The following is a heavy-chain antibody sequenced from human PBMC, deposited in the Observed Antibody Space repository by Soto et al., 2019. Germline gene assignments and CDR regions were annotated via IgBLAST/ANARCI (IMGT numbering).Heavy chain of an antibody. CDR2: FDPEDGET. J-gene: IGHJ4*02. CDR3: ATGVVITTTDDY. V-gene: IGHV1-24*01. D-gene: IGHD2-2*01. Sequence: ASVKVSCKVSGYTLTELPMHWARQAPGKGLEWMGGFDPEDGETIYAQKFQGRVTMTEDTSTDTAYMELSSLRSEDTAVYYCATGVVITTTDDYWGQGTLVTVSS. CDR1: GYTLTELP.